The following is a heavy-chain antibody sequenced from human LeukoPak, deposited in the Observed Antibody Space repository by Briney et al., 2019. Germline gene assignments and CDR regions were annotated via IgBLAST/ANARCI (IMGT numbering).Heavy chain of an antibody. CDR1: GFTFSGYA. V-gene: IGHV3-30*04. CDR3: EARKDSFKDMDV. J-gene: IGHJ6*02. CDR2: ISKDGSNK. D-gene: IGHD5-18*01. Sequence: GGSLRLSCAASGFTFSGYAMHWVRQAPGGGLEWVASISKDGSNKYYADSVRGRFSISGDNSQNTLYLQMSSLRVEDTAVYYCEARKDSFKDMDVWGQGTTVSVSS.